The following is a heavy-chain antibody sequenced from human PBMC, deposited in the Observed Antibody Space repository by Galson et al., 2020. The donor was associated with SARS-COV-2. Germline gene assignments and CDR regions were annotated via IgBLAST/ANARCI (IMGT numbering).Heavy chain of an antibody. V-gene: IGHV5-51*01. CDR1: GYDFAIYW. D-gene: IGHD7-27*01. CDR3: ARWGRAVAGYFFDY. CDR2: IYPGDSDT. J-gene: IGHJ4*02. Sequence: HGESLKISCEASGYDFAIYWIGWVRQMPGKGLEWMGIIYPGDSDTRFSPSFQGQVTMSVDKFINTAYLQWSGLEASDTAIYYCARWGRAVAGYFFDYWGQGTLVTVSS.